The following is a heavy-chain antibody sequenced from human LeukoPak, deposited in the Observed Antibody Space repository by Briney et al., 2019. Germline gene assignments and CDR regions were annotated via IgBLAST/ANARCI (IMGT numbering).Heavy chain of an antibody. V-gene: IGHV4-59*01. Sequence: KPSETLSLTCTVSGGTISSYYWSWIRQPQGKGLEWIGYINYGGSTNYNPSLKSRVTISVTTSKNQFFLKLSSVTAADTAVYYCARASTYNIPYCGGDCYSRLFDYWGQGTLVTVSS. CDR2: INYGGST. J-gene: IGHJ4*02. D-gene: IGHD2-21*02. CDR3: ARASTYNIPYCGGDCYSRLFDY. CDR1: GGTISSYY.